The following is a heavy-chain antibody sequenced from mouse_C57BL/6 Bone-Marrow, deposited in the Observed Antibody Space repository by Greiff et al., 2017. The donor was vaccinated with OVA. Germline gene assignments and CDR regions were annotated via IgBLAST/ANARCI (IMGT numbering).Heavy chain of an antibody. CDR1: GYAFTNYL. J-gene: IGHJ2*01. D-gene: IGHD1-1*01. CDR3: ARYGDYYGSRTYFDY. Sequence: VQLQQSGAELVRPGTSVKVSCKASGYAFTNYLIEWVKQRPGQGLEWIGVINPGSGGTNYNEKFKGKATLTADKSSSTAYMQLSSLTSEDSAVYFCARYGDYYGSRTYFDYWGQGTTLTVSS. CDR2: INPGSGGT. V-gene: IGHV1-54*01.